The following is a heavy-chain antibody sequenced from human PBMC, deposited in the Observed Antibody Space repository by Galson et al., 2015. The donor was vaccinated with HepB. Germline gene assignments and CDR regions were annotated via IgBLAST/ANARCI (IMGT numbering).Heavy chain of an antibody. J-gene: IGHJ4*02. D-gene: IGHD4-23*01. CDR1: GYTFTISV. V-gene: IGHV1-18*01. Sequence: SVKVSCKASGYTFTISVINWVRQAPGQGLERMGWISTYNGDTKFAQRLQGRVSMTTDTSTSTAYMELRSLRSDDTAVYYCARQLRWYPGEIDYWGQGTLLTVSS. CDR2: ISTYNGDT. CDR3: ARQLRWYPGEIDY.